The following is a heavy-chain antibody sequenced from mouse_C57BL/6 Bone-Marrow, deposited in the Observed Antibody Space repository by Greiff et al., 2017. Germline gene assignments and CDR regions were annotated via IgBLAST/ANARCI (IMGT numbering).Heavy chain of an antibody. V-gene: IGHV1-18*01. CDR2: INPNNGGT. Sequence: VQLQQSGPELVKPGASVKIPCKASGYTFTDYNMDWVKQSHGKSLEWIGDINPNNGGTIYNQKFKGKATLTVDKSSSTAYMELRSLTSEDTAVYDCAGGTTVVARAPYWYLDDWGKGTSVTVSS. CDR3: AGGTTVVARAPYWYLDD. J-gene: IGHJ1*03. D-gene: IGHD1-1*01. CDR1: GYTFTDYN.